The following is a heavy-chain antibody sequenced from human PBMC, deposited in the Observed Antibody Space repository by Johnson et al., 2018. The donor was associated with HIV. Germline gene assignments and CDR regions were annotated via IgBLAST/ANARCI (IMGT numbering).Heavy chain of an antibody. V-gene: IGHV3-20*04. CDR2: INWNGGST. D-gene: IGHD3-10*01. CDR3: ARDFVAFGECTAFDI. J-gene: IGHJ3*02. Sequence: VQLVESGGGLVQPGGSLRLSCAASGFTFDDYGMSWVRQAPGKGLEWVSGINWNGGSTGYADSVKGRFIISRDNAKNSLYLRMNSLRPEDTALYYCARDFVAFGECTAFDIWGQGTMVIVSS. CDR1: GFTFDDYG.